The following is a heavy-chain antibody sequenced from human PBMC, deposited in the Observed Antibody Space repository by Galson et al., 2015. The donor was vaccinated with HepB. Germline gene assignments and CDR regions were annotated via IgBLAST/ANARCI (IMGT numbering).Heavy chain of an antibody. CDR2: IYSGGST. CDR1: GFTVSSNY. Sequence: SLRLSCAASGFTVSSNYMSWVRQAPGKGLEWVSVIYSGGSTYYADSVKDRFTISRDNSKNTLYLQMNSLRAEDTAVYYCLVELEGRGPAQYYFDYWGQGTLVTVSS. D-gene: IGHD1-1*01. J-gene: IGHJ4*02. V-gene: IGHV3-53*01. CDR3: LVELEGRGPAQYYFDY.